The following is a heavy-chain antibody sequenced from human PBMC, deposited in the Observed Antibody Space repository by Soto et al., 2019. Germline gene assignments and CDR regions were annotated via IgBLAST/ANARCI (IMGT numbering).Heavy chain of an antibody. V-gene: IGHV3-30*03. D-gene: IGHD3-22*01. CDR3: SAHSSGFCHWYFAL. Sequence: ESGGGVVQPGRSLRLSCAASEFTFSSYGMHWVRQAPGKGLEWVAVISYGGSNKYYADSVKGRFTISRDNSKNTLYLQMNSLRAEDTAVYYCSAHSSGFCHWYFALWGRGTLVTVSS. J-gene: IGHJ2*01. CDR2: ISYGGSNK. CDR1: EFTFSSYG.